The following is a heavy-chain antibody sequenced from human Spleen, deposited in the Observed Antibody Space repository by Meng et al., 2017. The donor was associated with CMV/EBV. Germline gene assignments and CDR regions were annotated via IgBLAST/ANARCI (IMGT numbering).Heavy chain of an antibody. J-gene: IGHJ6*02. D-gene: IGHD2-2*01. CDR3: ARVRRYCSSTSCYYGMDV. Sequence: SETLSLTWTVSGGSVSSGSYYWSWIRQPPGKGLEWIGYIYYSGSTNYNPSPKSRVTISVDTSKNQFSLKLSSVTAADTAVYYCARVRRYCSSTSCYYGMDVWGQGTTVTVSS. V-gene: IGHV4-61*01. CDR1: GGSVSSGSYY. CDR2: IYYSGST.